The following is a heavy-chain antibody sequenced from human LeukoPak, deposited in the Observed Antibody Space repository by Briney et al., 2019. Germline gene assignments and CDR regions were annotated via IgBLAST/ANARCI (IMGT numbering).Heavy chain of an antibody. Sequence: SETLSLTCTVSGGSISSSSYYWGWIRQPPGKGLEWIGSIYYSGSTYYNPSLKSRVTIPVVTSKNQFSLKLSSVTAADTAVYYCAGQRGVLVAGPVDYWGQGTLVTVSS. V-gene: IGHV4-39*01. CDR3: AGQRGVLVAGPVDY. D-gene: IGHD6-19*01. CDR1: GGSISSSSYY. CDR2: IYYSGST. J-gene: IGHJ4*02.